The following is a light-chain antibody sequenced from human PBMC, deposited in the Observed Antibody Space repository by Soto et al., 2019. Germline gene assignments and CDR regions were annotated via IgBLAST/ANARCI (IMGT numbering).Light chain of an antibody. J-gene: IGKJ3*01. Sequence: IQLTQSPSSLSASVGDRVTISCLASQGIANFLAWYQQKPGKAPKLLIYGASPLQSRVPSRFSGSGSGTDFTLNISSRQPEDFAIYYCQQLNSFPIPFGPGTKVDI. CDR3: QQLNSFPIP. CDR1: QGIANF. V-gene: IGKV1-9*01. CDR2: GAS.